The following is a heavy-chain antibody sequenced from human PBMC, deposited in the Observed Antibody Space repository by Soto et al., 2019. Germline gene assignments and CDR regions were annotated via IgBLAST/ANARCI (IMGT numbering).Heavy chain of an antibody. Sequence: QVQLQESGPGLVKPLGTLSLTCGVSGGSISSSNWWSWVRQPPGKGLEWIGEIYHSGSTDYNPSLKSRVTISVDKSKNQFSLKVKSVTAADMAVYYCARGKRHDSSGYYDYWGQGTLVTVSS. CDR3: ARGKRHDSSGYYDY. J-gene: IGHJ4*02. CDR2: IYHSGST. D-gene: IGHD3-22*01. CDR1: GGSISSSNW. V-gene: IGHV4-4*02.